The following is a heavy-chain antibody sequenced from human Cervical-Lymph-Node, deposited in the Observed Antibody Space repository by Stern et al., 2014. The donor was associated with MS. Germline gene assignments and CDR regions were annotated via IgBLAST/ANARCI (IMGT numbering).Heavy chain of an antibody. D-gene: IGHD5-24*01. CDR2: LNEDGRIT. CDR1: GFSFSRYW. V-gene: IGHV3-74*02. CDR3: ATDVAGRDAH. J-gene: IGHJ4*02. Sequence: EVQLVESGGGLVQPGGSLRLSCTASGFSFSRYWMHWVRQVPGKGLVWVSRLNEDGRITTYADSVRGRFTISRDNAKDTLYLQMSDLRADDTALYYCATDVAGRDAHWGQGSQVTVS.